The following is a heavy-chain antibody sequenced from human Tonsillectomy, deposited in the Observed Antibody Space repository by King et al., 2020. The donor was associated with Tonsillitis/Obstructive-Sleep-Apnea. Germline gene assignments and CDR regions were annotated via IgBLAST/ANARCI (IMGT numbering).Heavy chain of an antibody. Sequence: VQLVESGGGLVKPGGSLRLSCAASGFSFSKAWMNWVRQAPGKGLEWVGRIKSKTDGGTTNYAAPVKGRFTFSRDDSKNTLYVQMNSLKTEDTAVYYCTTRFSEYCSGGSCYYGVDVWGQGTAVTVPS. V-gene: IGHV3-15*07. D-gene: IGHD2-15*01. CDR2: IKSKTDGGTT. J-gene: IGHJ6*01. CDR1: GFSFSKAW. CDR3: TTRFSEYCSGGSCYYGVDV.